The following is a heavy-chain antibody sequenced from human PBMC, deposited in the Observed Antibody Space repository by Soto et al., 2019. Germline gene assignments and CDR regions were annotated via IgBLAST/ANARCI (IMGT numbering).Heavy chain of an antibody. CDR3: ARARTLNLYGSGSRENWFDP. CDR2: INHSGST. D-gene: IGHD3-10*01. V-gene: IGHV4-34*01. CDR1: GGSFSGYY. J-gene: IGHJ5*02. Sequence: QVQLQQWGAGLLKPSETLSLTCAVYGGSFSGYYWSWIRQPPGKGLEWIGEINHSGSTNYNPSLNSRVTISVDTSKDQCSLKLRSVTAAHTDGYYCARARTLNLYGSGSRENWFDPWGQGTLVTVSS.